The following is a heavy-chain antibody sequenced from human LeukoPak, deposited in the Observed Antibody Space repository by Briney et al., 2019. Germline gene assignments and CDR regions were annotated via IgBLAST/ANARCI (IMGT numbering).Heavy chain of an antibody. D-gene: IGHD6-13*01. CDR1: GGSISNADYY. V-gene: IGHV4-39*01. J-gene: IGHJ4*01. CDR3: ARQLPTAAADTRGYFDY. Sequence: SETLSLTCSVSGGSISNADYYWGWIHQAPGKGLEWIGSMFYGGTNHYNPSLKSRPTISVDTSKNQFSLKLTSVTAADAAIYYCARQLPTAAADTRGYFDYWGQGAVVTVSS. CDR2: MFYGGTN.